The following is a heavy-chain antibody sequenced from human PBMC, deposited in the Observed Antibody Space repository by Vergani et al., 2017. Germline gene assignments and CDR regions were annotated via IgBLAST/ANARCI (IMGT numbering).Heavy chain of an antibody. CDR1: GYIFSNFW. CDR2: IYPGDSEV. V-gene: IGHV5-51*01. Sequence: EVMLVQSGAEVKKPGESLKISCQVFGYIFSNFWIGWVRQRPGRGLEWMGIIYPGDSEVKSNPAFRGQVIFSVDTSVNTAYLQWRSLQASDTATYFCASGGHGAENGGALQLWGQGTNITVSS. D-gene: IGHD3-16*01. CDR3: ASGGHGAENGGALQL. J-gene: IGHJ3*01.